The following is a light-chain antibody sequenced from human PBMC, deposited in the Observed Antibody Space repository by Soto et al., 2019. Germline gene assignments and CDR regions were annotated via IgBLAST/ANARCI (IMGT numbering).Light chain of an antibody. CDR1: QTISSW. J-gene: IGKJ1*01. CDR2: KAS. CDR3: QHYYSYSEA. V-gene: IGKV1-5*03. Sequence: DIQMPQSPSTLSGSVGDRVTITCRDSQTISSWLAWYQQKPGKAPKLLISKASTLKNGVPSRFSGSGSGTEFTPTISTLQPDGFATYDCQHYYSYSEAVGQGTQV.